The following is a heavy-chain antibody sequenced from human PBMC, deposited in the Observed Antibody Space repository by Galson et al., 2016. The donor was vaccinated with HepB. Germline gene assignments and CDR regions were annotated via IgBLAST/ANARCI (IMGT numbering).Heavy chain of an antibody. D-gene: IGHD7-27*01. J-gene: IGHJ4*02. V-gene: IGHV3-33*06. CDR1: GFIFSDYG. CDR2: IWYDGSNI. Sequence: SLRLSCAASGFIFSDYGMHWVRQAPGKGLEWVAVIWYDGSNIHYADSVKDRFTISRDNSKNTLYLQMNSLSAEDTAVYYCAKETSNWGQYYFDYWGQGALVTVSS. CDR3: AKETSNWGQYYFDY.